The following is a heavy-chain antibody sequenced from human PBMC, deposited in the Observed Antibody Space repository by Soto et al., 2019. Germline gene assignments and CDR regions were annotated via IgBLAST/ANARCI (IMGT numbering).Heavy chain of an antibody. D-gene: IGHD3-16*01. J-gene: IGHJ4*02. CDR3: AKDAFVGASDY. V-gene: IGHV3-23*01. CDR2: ISGSGINI. Sequence: EVQLLESGGGLAQPGGSLTLSCAASGFTFSSYAMHWVRQAPGRGLEWVSTISGSGINIYYADSVQGRFIISRDNSQNTLFLQMSSLRVEDAAKYYCAKDAFVGASDYWGQGTQVTVAS. CDR1: GFTFSSYA.